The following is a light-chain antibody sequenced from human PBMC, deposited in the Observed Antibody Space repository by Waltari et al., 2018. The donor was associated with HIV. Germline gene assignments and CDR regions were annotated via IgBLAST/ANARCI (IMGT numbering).Light chain of an antibody. V-gene: IGLV2-23*02. CDR1: SSDVGSYNL. CDR3: CSYAGSSTSVV. CDR2: GVS. J-gene: IGLJ2*01. Sequence: QSALTQPASVSGSPGQSITISCTGTSSDVGSYNLVSWYPQHPGKAPKLMIYGVSKRPSGVSNRCSGSKSGNTASLTISGLQAEDEADYYCCSYAGSSTSVVFGGGTKLTVL.